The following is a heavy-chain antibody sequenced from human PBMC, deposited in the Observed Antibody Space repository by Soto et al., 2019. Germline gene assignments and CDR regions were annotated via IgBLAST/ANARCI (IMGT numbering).Heavy chain of an antibody. V-gene: IGHV3-23*01. D-gene: IGHD3-10*01. Sequence: PRLSCAASGFTFSSYAMSWVRQAPGKGLEWVPAISGSGGSTYYADSVKGRFTISRDNSKNTLYLQMNSLRAEDTAVYYCAKGPSGSYAYWGQGTLVTVSS. J-gene: IGHJ4*02. CDR2: ISGSGGST. CDR3: AKGPSGSYAY. CDR1: GFTFSSYA.